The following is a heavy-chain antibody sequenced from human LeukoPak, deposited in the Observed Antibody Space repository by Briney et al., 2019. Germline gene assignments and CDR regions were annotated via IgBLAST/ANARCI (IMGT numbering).Heavy chain of an antibody. D-gene: IGHD2/OR15-2a*01. CDR3: ARVLYDYYFDY. CDR1: GGSFSGYY. J-gene: IGHJ4*02. V-gene: IGHV4-34*01. CDR2: INHSGST. Sequence: SETLSLTCAVYGGSFSGYYWSWIRQPPGKGLEWIGEINHSGSTNYNPSLKSRVILSVDKSKNQFSLNLSSVTAADTALYYCARVLYDYYFDYWGQGTQVTVSS.